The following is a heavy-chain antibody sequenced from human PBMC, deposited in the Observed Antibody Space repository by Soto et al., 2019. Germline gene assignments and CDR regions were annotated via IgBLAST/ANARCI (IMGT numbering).Heavy chain of an antibody. CDR2: ISYDGSNK. J-gene: IGHJ4*02. CDR1: GFTFSSYG. D-gene: IGHD3-9*01. CDR3: AKVLISHQHYDILTGWDNTDY. Sequence: GGSLRLSCAASGFTFSSYGMHWVRQAPGKGLEWVAVISYDGSNKYYADSVKGRFTISRDNSKNTLYLQMNSLRAEDTAVYYCAKVLISHQHYDILTGWDNTDYWGQGTLVTVSS. V-gene: IGHV3-30*18.